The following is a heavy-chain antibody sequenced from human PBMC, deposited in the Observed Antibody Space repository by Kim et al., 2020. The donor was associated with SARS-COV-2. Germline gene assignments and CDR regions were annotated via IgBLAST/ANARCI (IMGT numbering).Heavy chain of an antibody. D-gene: IGHD1-1*01. V-gene: IGHV4-59*13. CDR3: ARERVGTTLVDAFDI. J-gene: IGHJ3*02. CDR2: IYYSGST. Sequence: SETLSPTCTVSGGSISSYYWSWIRQPPGKGLEWIGYIYYSGSTNYNPSLKSRVTISVDTSKNQFSLKLSSVTAADTAVYYCARERVGTTLVDAFDIWGQGTMVTVSS. CDR1: GGSISSYY.